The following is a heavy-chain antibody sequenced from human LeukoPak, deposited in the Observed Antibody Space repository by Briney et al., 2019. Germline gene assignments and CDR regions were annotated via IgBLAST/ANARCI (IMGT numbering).Heavy chain of an antibody. J-gene: IGHJ4*02. V-gene: IGHV3-74*01. CDR2: IAPDGSRT. CDR3: ARVAGRRPYYFDY. D-gene: IGHD6-6*01. CDR1: GFTLSAYW. Sequence: GGSLRLSCAASGFTLSAYWMHWVRQAPGRGLVWVSRIAPDGSRTDYADSVKGRFTISSDNSKNTLYLQMDSLRAEDTAVYYCARVAGRRPYYFDYWGQGTLVTVSS.